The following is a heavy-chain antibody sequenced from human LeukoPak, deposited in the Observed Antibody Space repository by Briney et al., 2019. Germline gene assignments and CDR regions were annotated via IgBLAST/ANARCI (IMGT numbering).Heavy chain of an antibody. CDR2: ISSSSSYI. CDR3: ARSYYDFWSGYYSSYYYYGMDV. D-gene: IGHD3-3*01. CDR1: GFTFSSYS. J-gene: IGHJ6*02. Sequence: GGSLRLSCAASGFTFSSYSMNWVRQAPGKGQEWVSSISSSSSYIYYADLVKGRFTISRDNAKNSLYLQMNSLRAEDTAVYYCARSYYDFWSGYYSSYYYYGMDVWGQGTTVTVSS. V-gene: IGHV3-21*01.